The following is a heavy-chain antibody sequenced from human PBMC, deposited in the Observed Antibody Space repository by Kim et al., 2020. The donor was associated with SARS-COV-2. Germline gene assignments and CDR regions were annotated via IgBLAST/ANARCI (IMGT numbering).Heavy chain of an antibody. CDR3: ARHARAKGVVIIEYFDY. Sequence: LKSRVTISVDTSKNQFSLQLSSVTAADTAVYYCARHARAKGVVIIEYFDYWGQGTLVTVSS. V-gene: IGHV4-39*01. J-gene: IGHJ4*02. D-gene: IGHD3-3*01.